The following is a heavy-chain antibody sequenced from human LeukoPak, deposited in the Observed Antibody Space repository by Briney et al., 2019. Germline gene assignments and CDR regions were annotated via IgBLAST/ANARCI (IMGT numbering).Heavy chain of an antibody. D-gene: IGHD3-3*01. CDR1: GFTVSSNY. CDR3: ASEQDLGVSHALDI. CDR2: IYSGGST. Sequence: PGGSLRLSCAASGFTVSSNYMSWVRQAPGKGLEWVSVIYSGGSTYYADSVKGRFTISRDNSKNTLYLQMNSLRAEDTAVYYCASEQDLGVSHALDIWGQGTMVTVSS. V-gene: IGHV3-53*01. J-gene: IGHJ3*02.